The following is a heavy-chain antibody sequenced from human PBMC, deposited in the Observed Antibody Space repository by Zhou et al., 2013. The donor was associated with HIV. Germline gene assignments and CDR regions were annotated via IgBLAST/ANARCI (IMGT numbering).Heavy chain of an antibody. CDR2: IIPIYGTP. V-gene: IGHV1-69*05. D-gene: IGHD6-13*01. CDR3: AGVRGIARRGHFDS. Sequence: VQLVQSGAEVTKPGSSVKVSCKGFVPHGISWVRQAPGQGLEWMGGIIPIYGTPTYAQNFQGRVALTTDESTRTAYMELSSLRSEDTAVYFCAGVRGIARRGHFDSWGQGTLVTVSS. CDR1: VPHG. J-gene: IGHJ4*02.